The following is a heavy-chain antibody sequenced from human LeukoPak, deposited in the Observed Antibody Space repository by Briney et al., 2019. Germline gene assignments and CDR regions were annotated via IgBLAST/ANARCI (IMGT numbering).Heavy chain of an antibody. CDR1: GGSISNSTW. CDR3: ATQGGYCSGGHCYSDYYYGMDV. CDR2: IYHSGST. V-gene: IGHV4-4*02. J-gene: IGHJ6*02. D-gene: IGHD2-15*01. Sequence: SETLSLTCGVSGGSISNSTWWSWVRQPPGKGLEWIGEIYHSGSTNYNPSLKSRVTISVDKSKNQFSLKLNSVTAADTAVYYCATQGGYCSGGHCYSDYYYGMDVWGQGTTVTVSS.